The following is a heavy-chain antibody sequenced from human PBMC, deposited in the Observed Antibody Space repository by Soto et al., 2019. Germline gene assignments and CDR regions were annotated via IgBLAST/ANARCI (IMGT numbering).Heavy chain of an antibody. CDR3: AKKGLGSLTTYCNSGDCHYAFDI. CDR1: GFTFSNYA. Sequence: EVQLLESGGGLVQPGGSLRLSCAASGFTFSNYAMTWVRQAPGTGLEWVSTISGGGDGTFYADSVKGRFTISRDNSRNTVYLQMNSLRAEDTAVYYCAKKGLGSLTTYCNSGDCHYAFDIWGPGTMVTVSS. V-gene: IGHV3-23*01. J-gene: IGHJ3*02. D-gene: IGHD2-21*02. CDR2: ISGGGDGT.